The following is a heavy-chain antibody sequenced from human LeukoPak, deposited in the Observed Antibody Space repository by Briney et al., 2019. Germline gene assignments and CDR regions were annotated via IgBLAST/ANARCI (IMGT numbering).Heavy chain of an antibody. CDR2: IYYSGST. J-gene: IGHJ5*02. CDR3: ARHPDYYDSGGSNWFDP. D-gene: IGHD3-22*01. Sequence: SETLSLTCTVSGGSITSYYWNWIRQPPGKGLEWIGYIYYSGSTNYNPSLNSRVTISVDTSKNQFSLRLSSVTAADTAVYYCARHPDYYDSGGSNWFDPWGQGTLVTVSS. CDR1: GGSITSYY. V-gene: IGHV4-59*08.